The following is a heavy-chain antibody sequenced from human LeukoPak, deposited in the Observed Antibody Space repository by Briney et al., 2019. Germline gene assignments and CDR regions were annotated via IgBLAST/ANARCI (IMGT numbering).Heavy chain of an antibody. Sequence: GASVTVSCKVSGYTLTELSMHWVRQAPGNGLEWMGGFDPEDGETIYAQKFQGRVTMTEDTSTDTAYMELRSLRSDDTAVYYCAREEDPYGDPNYYYYYGMDVWGQGTTVTVSS. CDR2: FDPEDGET. J-gene: IGHJ6*02. V-gene: IGHV1-24*01. D-gene: IGHD4-17*01. CDR1: GYTLTELS. CDR3: AREEDPYGDPNYYYYYGMDV.